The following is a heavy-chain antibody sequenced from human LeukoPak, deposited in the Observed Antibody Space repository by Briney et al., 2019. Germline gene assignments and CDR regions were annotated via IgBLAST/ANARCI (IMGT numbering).Heavy chain of an antibody. J-gene: IGHJ4*02. CDR1: GGSISSGGYY. Sequence: SQTLSLTCTVSGGSISSGGYYWSWIRQHPGKGLEWIGYIYYSGSTYYNPSLKSRVTISVDTSKNQFSLKLNSVTAADTAVYYCARARGDGLIDYWGQGTLVTVSS. V-gene: IGHV4-31*03. D-gene: IGHD5-24*01. CDR3: ARARGDGLIDY. CDR2: IYYSGST.